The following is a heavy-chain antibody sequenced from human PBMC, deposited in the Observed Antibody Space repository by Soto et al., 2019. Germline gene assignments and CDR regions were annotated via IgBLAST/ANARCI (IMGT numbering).Heavy chain of an antibody. J-gene: IGHJ3*02. CDR3: AKGGVGSTSNAFDI. Sequence: QVQLVESGGGVVQPGRSLRLSCAASGFTFRSYGMHWVRQAPAKGLEWVAVISYDGSNKYYADSVKGRFTISRDNSKNTLYLQMNSLRAEDTAVYYCAKGGVGSTSNAFDIRGQGTMVTFSS. CDR2: ISYDGSNK. CDR1: GFTFRSYG. V-gene: IGHV3-30*18. D-gene: IGHD1-26*01.